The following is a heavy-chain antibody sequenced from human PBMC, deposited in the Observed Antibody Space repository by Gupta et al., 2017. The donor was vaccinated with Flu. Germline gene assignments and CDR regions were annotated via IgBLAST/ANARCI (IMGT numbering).Heavy chain of an antibody. CDR3: ARSPERYYYDDTDY. CDR2: ISSSSSYI. J-gene: IGHJ4*02. D-gene: IGHD3-22*01. CDR1: GFPSSSHS. V-gene: IGHV3-21*01. Sequence: EVQLVESGGGLVKPGGSLRLSCAASGFPSSSHSLNWVRQAPGKGLEWVSSISSSSSYIYYADSVKGRFTISRDNAKNSLYLQMNSLRAEDTAVYYCARSPERYYYDDTDYWGQGTLVTVSS.